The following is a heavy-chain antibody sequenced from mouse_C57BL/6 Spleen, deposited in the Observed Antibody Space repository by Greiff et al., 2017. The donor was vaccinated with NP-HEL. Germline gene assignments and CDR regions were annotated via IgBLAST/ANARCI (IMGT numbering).Heavy chain of an antibody. CDR1: GFSLTSYG. J-gene: IGHJ4*01. Sequence: QVQLKESGPGLVQPSQSLSITCTVSGFSLTSYGVHWVRQSPGKGLEWLGVIWSGGSTDYNAAFISRLSLSKDNSKSQVFYKMNSLQADDTAIYYCARNIVTTSYYAMDYWGQGTSVTVSS. D-gene: IGHD2-5*01. CDR3: ARNIVTTSYYAMDY. CDR2: IWSGGST. V-gene: IGHV2-2*01.